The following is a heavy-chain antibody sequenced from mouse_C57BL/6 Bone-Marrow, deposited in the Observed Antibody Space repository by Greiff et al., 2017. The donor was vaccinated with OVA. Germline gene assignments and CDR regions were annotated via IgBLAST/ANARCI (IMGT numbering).Heavy chain of an antibody. V-gene: IGHV1-19*01. CDR2: INPYNGGT. J-gene: IGHJ2*01. CDR1: GYTFTDYY. CDR3: AKYDYGFDY. Sequence: EVQLQQSGPVLVKPGASVKMSCKASGYTFTDYYMNWVKQSHGKSLEWIGVINPYNGGTSYNQKFKGKATLTVDKSSSTAYMELNSLTSGDSAVYYCAKYDYGFDYWGQGTTLTVSS. D-gene: IGHD2-4*01.